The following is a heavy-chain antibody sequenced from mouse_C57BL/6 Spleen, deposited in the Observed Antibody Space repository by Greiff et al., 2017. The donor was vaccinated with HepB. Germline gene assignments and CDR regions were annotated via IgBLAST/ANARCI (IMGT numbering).Heavy chain of an antibody. J-gene: IGHJ2*01. CDR1: GYTFTSYW. D-gene: IGHD4-1*01. CDR2: IDPSDSYT. V-gene: IGHV1-69*01. CDR3: ARVWERSYFDY. Sequence: QVQLQQPGAELVMPGASVKLSCKASGYTFTSYWMHWVKQRPGQSLEWIGEIDPSDSYTNYNQKFKGKSTLTVDKSSSTAYMQLSSLTSEDSAVYYCARVWERSYFDYWGQGTTLTVSS.